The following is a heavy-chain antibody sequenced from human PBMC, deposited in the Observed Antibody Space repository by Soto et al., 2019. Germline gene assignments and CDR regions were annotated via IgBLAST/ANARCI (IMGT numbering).Heavy chain of an antibody. Sequence: AETLSLTCTASGGSVTNSSYYWVWMPQSTGKGREWIGSVYYRGKCYAKSSVNSCVTTSVDTSKNRFSLMLNSVTASDTVVYFCISHRILVPTLAYFDYWGPGALVTVSS. D-gene: IGHD6-6*01. J-gene: IGHJ4*02. CDR1: GGSVTNSSYY. CDR2: VYYRGKC. V-gene: IGHV4-39*01. CDR3: ISHRILVPTLAYFDY.